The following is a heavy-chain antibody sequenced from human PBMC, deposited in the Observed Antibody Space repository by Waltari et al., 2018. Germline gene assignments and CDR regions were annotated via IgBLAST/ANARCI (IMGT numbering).Heavy chain of an antibody. CDR2: TNEYGST. V-gene: IGHV4-34*02. CDR3: ARGPPDGFHI. CDR1: GGSLTAYY. J-gene: IGHJ3*02. Sequence: QVQLQQWGAGLVTPSETLSLTCAVSGGSLTAYYWTWIRQPPGKVLEWIGQTNEYGSTQYTPSLRGRVSISRDTSTNKIFLDLTSVTAADTAVYYCARGPPDGFHIWGQGTVVTVSS.